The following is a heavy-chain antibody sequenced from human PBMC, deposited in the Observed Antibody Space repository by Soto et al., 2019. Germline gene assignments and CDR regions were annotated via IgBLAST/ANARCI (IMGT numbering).Heavy chain of an antibody. V-gene: IGHV3-9*01. CDR3: ANDVSFGVVLNHMDV. CDR1: GFTFDDYA. J-gene: IGHJ6*03. D-gene: IGHD3-3*01. Sequence: EVQLVESGGGLVQPGRSLRLSCAASGFTFDDYAMHWVRQAPGKGLEWVSGISWNSGSIGYADSVKGRFTISRDNAKNSLDLQMNSLRAADTALYYAANDVSFGVVLNHMDVWGKGTTVTVYS. CDR2: ISWNSGSI.